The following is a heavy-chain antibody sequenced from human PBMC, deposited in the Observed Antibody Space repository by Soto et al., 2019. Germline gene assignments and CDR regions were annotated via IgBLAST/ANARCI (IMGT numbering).Heavy chain of an antibody. Sequence: QVQLQESGPGLVKPSQTLSLTCTVSGGSISSGGYYWSWIRQHPGKGLEWIGYIYYSGSTYYNPSLKSRVTISVDTSKNQFSLKLSSVTAADTAVYYCARDHKYSSSWFDAFDIWGQGTMVTVSS. D-gene: IGHD6-13*01. CDR2: IYYSGST. CDR1: GGSISSGGYY. J-gene: IGHJ3*02. V-gene: IGHV4-31*03. CDR3: ARDHKYSSSWFDAFDI.